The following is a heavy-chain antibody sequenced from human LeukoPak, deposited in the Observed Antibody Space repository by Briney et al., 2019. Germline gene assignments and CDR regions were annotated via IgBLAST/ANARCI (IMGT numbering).Heavy chain of an antibody. CDR3: VRERERGTYFI. V-gene: IGHV1-2*02. D-gene: IGHD3-10*01. CDR2: INPNSGGT. Sequence: GASVKVSCKASGYTFTGYYMNWVRQAPGQGLEWMGWINPNSGGTNYAQKFQGRVTMTRDTSISTAYMELSRLRSDDTAVYFCVRERERGTYFIWGQGTLVTVSS. CDR1: GYTFTGYY. J-gene: IGHJ4*02.